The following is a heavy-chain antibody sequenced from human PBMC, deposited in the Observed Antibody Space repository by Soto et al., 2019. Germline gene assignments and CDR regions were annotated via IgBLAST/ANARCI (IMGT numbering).Heavy chain of an antibody. Sequence: QVQLVESGGGVVQPGMSLRLSCAASGFTFSDYGIHWVRQAPGKGLEWVAFISYSGNDKYYTDSVKGRFTISRDNSKNTLYLQMNSLRAEDAAIYYCAKDPYRGGYYQPTYFDCWGQGTLVTVSS. D-gene: IGHD3-22*01. CDR1: GFTFSDYG. J-gene: IGHJ4*02. CDR3: AKDPYRGGYYQPTYFDC. V-gene: IGHV3-30*18. CDR2: ISYSGNDK.